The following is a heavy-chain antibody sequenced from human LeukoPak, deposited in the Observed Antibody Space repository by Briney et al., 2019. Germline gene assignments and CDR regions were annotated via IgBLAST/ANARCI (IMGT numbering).Heavy chain of an antibody. Sequence: ASVKVSCKASGYTFTGYYMHWVRQAPGQGLEWMGWINPNSGGTNYAQKFQGRVTMTRDTSISTAYMELSRLRSDDTAVYYCARDLGTRYCSGGSCYYYYMDVWGKGTTVTVSS. CDR2: INPNSGGT. CDR1: GYTFTGYY. J-gene: IGHJ6*03. V-gene: IGHV1-2*02. CDR3: ARDLGTRYCSGGSCYYYYMDV. D-gene: IGHD2-15*01.